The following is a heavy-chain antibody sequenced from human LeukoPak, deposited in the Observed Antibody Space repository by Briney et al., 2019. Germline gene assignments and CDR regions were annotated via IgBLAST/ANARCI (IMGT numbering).Heavy chain of an antibody. CDR2: ISGSGGST. Sequence: GGSLRLSCAASGFIFNKHAMSWVRQAPGKGLEWVSAISGSGGSTYYADSVKGRFTISRDNSKNTLYLQMNSLRAEDTAVYYCAKDLYYYGSGNDYWGQGTLVTVSS. J-gene: IGHJ4*02. CDR1: GFIFNKHA. D-gene: IGHD3-10*01. V-gene: IGHV3-23*01. CDR3: AKDLYYYGSGNDY.